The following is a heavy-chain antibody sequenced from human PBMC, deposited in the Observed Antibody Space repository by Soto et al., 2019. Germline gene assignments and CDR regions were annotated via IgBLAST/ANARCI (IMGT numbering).Heavy chain of an antibody. CDR3: AREGWWQQLAVYYYYGMDV. J-gene: IGHJ6*02. Sequence: QVQLVQSGAEVKKPGASVKVSCKASGYTFTSYGISWVRQAPGQGLEWMGWISAYNGNTNYAQKLQGRVTMTTDTSTSTAYMGLRSLRSDDTAVEYCAREGWWQQLAVYYYYGMDVWGQGTTVTVSS. D-gene: IGHD6-13*01. CDR1: GYTFTSYG. V-gene: IGHV1-18*01. CDR2: ISAYNGNT.